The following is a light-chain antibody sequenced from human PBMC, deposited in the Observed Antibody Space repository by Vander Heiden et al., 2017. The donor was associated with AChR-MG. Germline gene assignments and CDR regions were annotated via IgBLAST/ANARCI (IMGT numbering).Light chain of an antibody. J-gene: IGLJ2*01. CDR2: SDS. CDR1: NIGLKN. V-gene: IGLV3-9*01. CDR3: QVWDSNIVV. Sequence: SSDLTQPLSVSVALGQTATITCGGHNIGLKNVHWYQQKPGQAPVLVTYSDSNRPSGIPERFSGSNSGNTATLTISRAQAGDEADYYCQVWDSNIVVFGGGTKLTVL.